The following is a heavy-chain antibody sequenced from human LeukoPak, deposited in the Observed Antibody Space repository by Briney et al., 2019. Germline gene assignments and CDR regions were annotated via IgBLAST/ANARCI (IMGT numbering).Heavy chain of an antibody. CDR2: INHSGST. J-gene: IGHJ6*02. Sequence: SETLSLTCAVYGGSFSGYYWSWIRQPPGKGLEWIGEINHSGSTNYNPSLKSRVTISVDTSKNQFSLKLSSVTAADTAVYYCARALYYDFWSGYYSPYYYYYGMDVWGQGTTVTVSS. CDR3: ARALYYDFWSGYYSPYYYYYGMDV. D-gene: IGHD3-3*01. CDR1: GGSFSGYY. V-gene: IGHV4-34*01.